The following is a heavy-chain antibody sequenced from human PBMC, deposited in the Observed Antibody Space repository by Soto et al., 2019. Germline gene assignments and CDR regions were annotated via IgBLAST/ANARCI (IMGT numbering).Heavy chain of an antibody. D-gene: IGHD2-15*01. CDR2: IIPILGIA. V-gene: IGHV1-69*02. J-gene: IGHJ6*03. CDR1: GGTFSSYT. CDR3: AQLAATEVLGYYYYHMDV. Sequence: QVQLVQSGAEVKKPGSSVKVSCKASGGTFSSYTISWVRQAPGQGLEWMGRIIPILGIANYAQKFQGRVTITAHKSTSTAYMELSSLRSEDTVVYYRAQLAATEVLGYYYYHMDVWGKGTTVTVSS.